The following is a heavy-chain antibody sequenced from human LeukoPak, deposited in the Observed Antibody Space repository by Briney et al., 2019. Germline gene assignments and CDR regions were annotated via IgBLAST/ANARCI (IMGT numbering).Heavy chain of an antibody. V-gene: IGHV4-31*03. CDR2: IYYSGST. CDR1: GGSISSGGYY. D-gene: IGHD4-17*01. Sequence: SETLSLTCTVSGGSISSGGYYWSWIRQHPGKGLGWIGYIYYSGSTYYNPSLKSRVTMSVDTSKNQFSLKLNSVTAADTAVYYCARVDYGDKSFDYWGQGTLVTVSS. J-gene: IGHJ4*02. CDR3: ARVDYGDKSFDY.